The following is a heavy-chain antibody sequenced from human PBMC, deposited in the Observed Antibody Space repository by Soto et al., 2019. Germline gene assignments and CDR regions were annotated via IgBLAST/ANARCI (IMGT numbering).Heavy chain of an antibody. V-gene: IGHV4-59*01. CDR1: GGSISSYY. Sequence: SETLSLTCTVSGGSISSYYWSWIRQPPGKGLEWIGYIYYSGSTNYNPSLKSRVTISVDTSKNQFSLRLSSVTAADTAVYYCARAKATGRPGGMDVWGQGTTVTVSS. D-gene: IGHD5-12*01. J-gene: IGHJ6*02. CDR3: ARAKATGRPGGMDV. CDR2: IYYSGST.